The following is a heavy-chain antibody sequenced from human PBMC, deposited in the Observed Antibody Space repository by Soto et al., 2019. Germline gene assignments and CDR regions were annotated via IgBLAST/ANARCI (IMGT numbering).Heavy chain of an antibody. J-gene: IGHJ6*03. Sequence: GGSLRLSCAASGFTFSSYAMSWVRQAPGKGLEWVSAISGSGGSTYYADSVKGRFTISRDNSKNTLYLQMNSLRAEDTAVYYCANGAGNSGTYYDFWSGYYPDYYYYYYMDVWGKGTTVTVSS. CDR2: ISGSGGST. CDR3: ANGAGNSGTYYDFWSGYYPDYYYYYYMDV. CDR1: GFTFSSYA. D-gene: IGHD3-3*01. V-gene: IGHV3-23*01.